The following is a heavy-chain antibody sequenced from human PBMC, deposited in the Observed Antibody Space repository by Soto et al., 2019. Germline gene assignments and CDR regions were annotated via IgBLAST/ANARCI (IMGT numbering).Heavy chain of an antibody. CDR3: VSGGRWETPQDY. CDR2: IYYAGST. V-gene: IGHV4-39*01. Sequence: SETLSLTCTVSGASIRSSDYYWAWIRQPPGKGLEWIGSIYYAGSTYYTPSLKSRVSIPADTSKNQFSLKLTSVTAADTAVYHCVSGGRWETPQDYWGQGTLVTVS. J-gene: IGHJ4*02. D-gene: IGHD1-26*01. CDR1: GASIRSSDYY.